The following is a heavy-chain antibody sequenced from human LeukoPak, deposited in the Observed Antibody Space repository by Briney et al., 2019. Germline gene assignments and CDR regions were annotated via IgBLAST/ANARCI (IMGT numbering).Heavy chain of an antibody. CDR2: IYYSGST. D-gene: IGHD3-22*01. Sequence: SQTLSLTCTVSGGSISSGDYYWSWIRQPPGKGLEWIGYIYYSGSTYYNPSLKSRVTISVDTSKNQFSLKLSSVTAADTAVYYCARLSGYSDSSGYYLDYWGQGTLVTVSS. CDR3: ARLSGYSDSSGYYLDY. V-gene: IGHV4-30-4*08. J-gene: IGHJ4*02. CDR1: GGSISSGDYY.